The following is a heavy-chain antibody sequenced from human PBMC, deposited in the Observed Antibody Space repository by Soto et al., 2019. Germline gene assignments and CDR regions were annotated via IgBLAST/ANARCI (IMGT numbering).Heavy chain of an antibody. CDR3: ARSQITMIVVAIRAFDI. Sequence: GASVKVSCKASGGTFSSYAISWVRQAPGQGLEWMGGIIPIFGTANYAQKFQGRVTITADESTSTAYMELSSLRSEDTAVYYCARSQITMIVVAIRAFDIWGQGTMVTVSS. CDR2: IIPIFGTA. J-gene: IGHJ3*02. CDR1: GGTFSSYA. V-gene: IGHV1-69*13. D-gene: IGHD3-22*01.